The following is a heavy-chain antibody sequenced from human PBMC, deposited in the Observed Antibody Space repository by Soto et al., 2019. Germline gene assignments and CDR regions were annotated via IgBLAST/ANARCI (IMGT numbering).Heavy chain of an antibody. CDR1: GYTFTGYY. J-gene: IGHJ6*02. V-gene: IGHV1-2*02. CDR3: ARDYYYYGMDG. CDR2: INPNSGGT. Sequence: QVQLVQSGAEVKKPGASVKVSCKASGYTFTGYYMHWVRQAPGQGLEWMGWINPNSGGTNYSQKFQGRITMTSDTSISIADMELSRLRSDDTAVYYCARDYYYYGMDGWGQGTTVTVSS.